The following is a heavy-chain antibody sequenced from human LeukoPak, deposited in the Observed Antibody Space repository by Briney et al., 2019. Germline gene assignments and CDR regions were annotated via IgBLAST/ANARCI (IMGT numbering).Heavy chain of an antibody. CDR2: IYYSGTT. D-gene: IGHD3-22*01. CDR3: ARSLGRYYDSSGYYYGGSNYFDY. CDR1: GGSISTYY. Sequence: PSETLSLTCTVSGGSISTYYWSWIRQPPGKGLEWIGDIYYSGTTNYNPSLKSRVTISVDTSKNQFSLKLSSVTAADTAVYYCARSLGRYYDSSGYYYGGSNYFDYWGQGTLVTVSS. J-gene: IGHJ4*02. V-gene: IGHV4-59*01.